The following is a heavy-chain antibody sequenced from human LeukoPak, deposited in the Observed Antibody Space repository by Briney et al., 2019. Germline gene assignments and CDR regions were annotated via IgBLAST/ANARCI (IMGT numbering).Heavy chain of an antibody. Sequence: PSETLSLTCTVSGGSISSYYWSWIQQPPGKGLYWIGYIYYSGSTNYNPSLKSRVTISVDTSKNQFSLKLSSVTAADTAVYYCARADYYGSRVYFDYWGQGTLVTVSS. V-gene: IGHV4-59*01. J-gene: IGHJ4*02. CDR2: IYYSGST. D-gene: IGHD3-10*01. CDR1: GGSISSYY. CDR3: ARADYYGSRVYFDY.